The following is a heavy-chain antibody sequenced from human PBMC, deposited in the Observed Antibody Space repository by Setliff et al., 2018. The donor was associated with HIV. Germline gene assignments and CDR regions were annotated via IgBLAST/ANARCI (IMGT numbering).Heavy chain of an antibody. V-gene: IGHV4-38-2*01. CDR1: GYSISSGYY. CDR2: IYHSGST. D-gene: IGHD6-19*01. J-gene: IGHJ6*02. CDR3: ARGAIAVAGISYYYYGMDV. Sequence: SETLSLTCAVSGYSISSGYYWGWIRQPPGKGLEWIGHIYHSGSTNYNPSLKSRVTISVDTSKNQFSLKLSSVTAADTAVYYCARGAIAVAGISYYYYGMDVWGQGTTVTVSS.